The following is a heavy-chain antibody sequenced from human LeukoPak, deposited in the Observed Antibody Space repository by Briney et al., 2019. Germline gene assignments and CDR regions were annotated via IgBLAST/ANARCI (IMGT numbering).Heavy chain of an antibody. J-gene: IGHJ4*02. CDR2: IKSKTDGGTT. CDR3: TTDRTPHVLRYFDWSLFDY. CDR1: GFTFSNAW. D-gene: IGHD3-9*01. Sequence: GGSLRLSCAASGFTFSNAWMSWVRQAPGKGLEWVGRIKSKTDGGTTDYAAPVKGRFTISRDDSKNTLYLQMNSLKTEDTAVYYCTTDRTPHVLRYFDWSLFDYWGQGTLVTVSS. V-gene: IGHV3-15*01.